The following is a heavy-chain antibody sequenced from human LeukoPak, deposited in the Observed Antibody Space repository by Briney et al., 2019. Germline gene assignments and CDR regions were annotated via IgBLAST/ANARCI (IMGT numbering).Heavy chain of an antibody. Sequence: GGSLRLSCAASGFTFSSSAMSWVRQVPGRGLEWVSGISGSGGSTYYADSVKGRFTISRDNSKNTLYLQMNSLRAEDTAVYYCAKDTIAAAAFDYWGQGTLVTVSS. D-gene: IGHD6-13*01. CDR1: GFTFSSSA. CDR2: ISGSGGST. J-gene: IGHJ4*02. V-gene: IGHV3-23*01. CDR3: AKDTIAAAAFDY.